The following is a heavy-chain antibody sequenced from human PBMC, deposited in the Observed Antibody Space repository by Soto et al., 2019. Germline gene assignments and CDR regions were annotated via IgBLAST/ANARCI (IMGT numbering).Heavy chain of an antibody. CDR3: AREIRSGYYKYWYFDL. D-gene: IGHD3-3*01. CDR1: GYTFTDYY. J-gene: IGHJ2*01. Sequence: QVQLVQSGAEVKKPGASVKVSCKASGYTFTDYYMHWVRQAPGQGLEWMGWINPNSGGTKYALQFLAWVTMTADTSISTAYLELSRLRSDHTAVYYCAREIRSGYYKYWYFDLWGRGTLVTVSS. V-gene: IGHV1-2*04. CDR2: INPNSGGT.